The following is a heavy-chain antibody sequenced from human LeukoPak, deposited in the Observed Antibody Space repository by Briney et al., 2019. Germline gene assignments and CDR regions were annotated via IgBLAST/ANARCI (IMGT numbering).Heavy chain of an antibody. V-gene: IGHV3-7*01. CDR3: ARDLYDSSGYLVDY. CDR1: GFTFSSYW. Sequence: GGSLRLSCAASGFTFSSYWMSWVRQAPGKGLEWVANIKKDGSEKYYVDSVKGRFTISRDNAKNSLYLQMNSLRAEDTAVYYCARDLYDSSGYLVDYWGQGTLVTVSS. D-gene: IGHD3-22*01. J-gene: IGHJ4*02. CDR2: IKKDGSEK.